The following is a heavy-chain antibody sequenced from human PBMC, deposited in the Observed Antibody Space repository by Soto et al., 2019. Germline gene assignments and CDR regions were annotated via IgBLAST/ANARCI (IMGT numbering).Heavy chain of an antibody. J-gene: IGHJ5*02. Sequence: QVQLVQSGAEVKRPGSSVKVSCKASGDTFGRNAIHWVRQAPGQGLEWMGRIIPMFPTTNYAQKFKGRLTIKANKTRSKAYMKMNRLRSEDTAVYYSARDGDSDDYGSCVQGAVVTDSS. CDR2: IIPMFPTT. D-gene: IGHD2-21*01. CDR1: GDTFGRNA. V-gene: IGHV1-69*06. CDR3: ARDGDSDDYGS.